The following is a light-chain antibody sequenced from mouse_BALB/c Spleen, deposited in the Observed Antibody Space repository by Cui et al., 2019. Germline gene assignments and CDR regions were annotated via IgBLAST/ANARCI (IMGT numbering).Light chain of an antibody. V-gene: IGKV1-135*01. CDR2: LVS. CDR1: QSLLDSDGKTY. Sequence: DVVMTQTPHTLPVTIGQQAARSWKSSQSLLDSDGKTYLKWLLQRPGQSPKRLIYLVSKLDTGVPDRFSGSGSGTDFTLKISTVEDEDLGVYYCWQGTHIPYTFGGGTKLEIK. J-gene: IGKJ2*01. CDR3: WQGTHIPYT.